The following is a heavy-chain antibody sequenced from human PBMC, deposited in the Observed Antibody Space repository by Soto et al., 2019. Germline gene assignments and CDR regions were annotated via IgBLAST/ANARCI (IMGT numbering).Heavy chain of an antibody. J-gene: IGHJ6*02. Sequence: EGSLRLSCAASGFSFSSYGMHWVRQAPGKGLEWVALIWYDGSNKYFADSVKGRFTISRDNSKNTLYLQMNSLRAEDTAVYYCVGYSYGYDYYYGMDVWGQGTTVTVSS. CDR2: IWYDGSNK. CDR3: VGYSYGYDYYYGMDV. V-gene: IGHV3-33*01. D-gene: IGHD5-18*01. CDR1: GFSFSSYG.